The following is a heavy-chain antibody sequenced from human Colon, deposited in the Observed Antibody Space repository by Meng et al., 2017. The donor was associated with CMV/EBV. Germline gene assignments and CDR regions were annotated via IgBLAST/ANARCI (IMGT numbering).Heavy chain of an antibody. D-gene: IGHD6-13*01. CDR1: GGSFSGYY. J-gene: IGHJ4*02. Sequence: QVTLQHGGAGRFKPSGTLSLTCTVYGGSFSGYYWRRIRQPPGKGLEWIGEINHSGSTNYNPSLKSRVTISVDTSKNQFSLKLSSGTAADTAVYYCASILFAAAAGGWDGYWGQGTLVTVSS. CDR3: ASILFAAAAGGWDGY. V-gene: IGHV4-34*01. CDR2: INHSGST.